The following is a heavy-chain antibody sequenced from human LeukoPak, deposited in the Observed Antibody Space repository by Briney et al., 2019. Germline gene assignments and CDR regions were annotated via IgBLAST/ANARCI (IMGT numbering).Heavy chain of an antibody. CDR2: IYYSGST. CDR3: ARVGWYSAHFAFDI. CDR1: GGSISSYY. D-gene: IGHD6-19*01. J-gene: IGHJ3*02. V-gene: IGHV4-59*01. Sequence: SETLSLTCTVSGGSISSYYWSWIRQPAGKGLEWIGYIYYSGSTNYNPSLKSRVTISVDTSKNQFSLKLSSVTAADTAVYYCARVGWYSAHFAFDIWGQGTMVTVSS.